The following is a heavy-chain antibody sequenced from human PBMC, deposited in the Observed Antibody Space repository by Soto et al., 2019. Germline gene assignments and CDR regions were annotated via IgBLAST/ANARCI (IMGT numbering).Heavy chain of an antibody. D-gene: IGHD4-4*01. J-gene: IGHJ6*03. V-gene: IGHV4-34*01. CDR3: ASGNYSNYERDYYYYYYMDV. Sequence: PSETLSLTCAVYGGSFSGYYWSWIRQPPGKGLEWIGEINHSGSTNYNPSLKSRVTISVDTSKNQFSLKLSSVTAADTAVYYCASGNYSNYERDYYYYYYMDVWGKGTTVTVSS. CDR1: GGSFSGYY. CDR2: INHSGST.